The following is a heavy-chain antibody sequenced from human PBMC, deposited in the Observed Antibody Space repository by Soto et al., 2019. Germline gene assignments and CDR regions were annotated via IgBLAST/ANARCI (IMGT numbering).Heavy chain of an antibody. V-gene: IGHV4-59*01. D-gene: IGHD6-6*01. CDR3: ARDGREQLVRGGWFDP. J-gene: IGHJ5*02. CDR2: IYYSGST. Sequence: KTSETLSLTCTVSGGSISSYYWSWIRQPPGKGLEWIGYIYYSGSTNYNPSLKSRVTISVDTSKNQFSLKLSSVTAADTAVYYCARDGREQLVRGGWFDPWGQGTLVTVSS. CDR1: GGSISSYY.